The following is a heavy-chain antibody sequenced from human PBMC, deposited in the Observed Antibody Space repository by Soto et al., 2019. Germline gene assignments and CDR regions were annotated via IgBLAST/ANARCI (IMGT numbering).Heavy chain of an antibody. J-gene: IGHJ5*02. Sequence: QVPLVQSGAEVKKPGASVKVSCKASGYTFTSYDINWVRQATGQVLEWMGWMNPNSGNTGYAQKFQGRVTMTRNTSISTAYMELSSLRSEDTAVYYCARGRVGLGYNWFDPWGQGTLVTVSS. CDR2: MNPNSGNT. CDR3: ARGRVGLGYNWFDP. D-gene: IGHD1-26*01. V-gene: IGHV1-8*01. CDR1: GYTFTSYD.